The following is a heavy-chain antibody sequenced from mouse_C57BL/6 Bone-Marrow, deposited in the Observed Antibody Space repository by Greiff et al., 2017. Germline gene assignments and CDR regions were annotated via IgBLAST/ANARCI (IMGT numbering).Heavy chain of an antibody. D-gene: IGHD2-4*01. V-gene: IGHV6-3*01. CDR3: TGYDYGGDY. CDR1: GFTFSNYW. Sequence: EVKLMESGGGLVQPGGSMKLSCVASGFTFSNYWMNWVRQSPEKGLEWVAQIRLKSDNYATHYAESVKGRFTISRDDYKSSVYLQMNNLRAEDTGIYYCTGYDYGGDYWGQGTTRTVSS. CDR2: IRLKSDNYAT. J-gene: IGHJ2*01.